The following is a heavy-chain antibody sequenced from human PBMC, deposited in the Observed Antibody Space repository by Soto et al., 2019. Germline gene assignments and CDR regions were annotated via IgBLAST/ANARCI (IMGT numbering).Heavy chain of an antibody. Sequence: SETLSLTCAVYGGSFSGYYWSWIRQPPGKGLEWIGEINHSGSTNYNPSLKSRVTISVDTSKNQFSLKLSSVTAADTAVYYCARGQYGSPFYWVQGTLVTVSS. D-gene: IGHD3-10*01. CDR3: ARGQYGSPFY. V-gene: IGHV4-34*01. CDR1: GGSFSGYY. CDR2: INHSGST. J-gene: IGHJ4*02.